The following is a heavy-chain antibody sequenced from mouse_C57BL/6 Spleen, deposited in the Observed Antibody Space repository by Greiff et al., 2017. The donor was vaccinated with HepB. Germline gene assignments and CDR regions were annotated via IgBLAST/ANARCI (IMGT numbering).Heavy chain of an antibody. V-gene: IGHV1-82*01. J-gene: IGHJ4*01. CDR3: ARGEAPYAMDY. CDR1: GYAFSSSW. Sequence: VKLMESGPELVKPGASVKISCKASGYAFSSSWMNWVKQRPGKGLEWIGRIYPGDGDTNYNGKFKGKATLTADKSSSTAYMQLSSLTSEDSAVYFCARGEAPYAMDYWGQGTSVTVSS. CDR2: IYPGDGDT.